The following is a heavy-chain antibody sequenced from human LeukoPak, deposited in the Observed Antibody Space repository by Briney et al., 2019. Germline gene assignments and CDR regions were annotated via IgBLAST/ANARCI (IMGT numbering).Heavy chain of an antibody. D-gene: IGHD4-23*01. V-gene: IGHV3-23*01. Sequence: GGSLRLSCAASGFTFSSYAMSWVRQAPGKGLEWVSAISGSGGSTYYADSVKGRFTISRGNSKNTLYLQMNSLRAEDTAVYYCAKDRDYGGNSVLLDYWGQGTLVTVSS. CDR3: AKDRDYGGNSVLLDY. J-gene: IGHJ4*02. CDR1: GFTFSSYA. CDR2: ISGSGGST.